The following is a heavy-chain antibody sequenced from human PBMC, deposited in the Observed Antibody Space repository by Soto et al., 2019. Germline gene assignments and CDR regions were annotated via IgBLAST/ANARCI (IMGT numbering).Heavy chain of an antibody. CDR2: GSYSGTT. D-gene: IGHD4-17*01. CDR3: ARGATVTPFDY. V-gene: IGHV4-61*01. J-gene: IGHJ4*02. CDR1: GVSVSSGSLY. Sequence: SETLSLTCTVSGVSVSSGSLYWAWLRQPKGKGLEGLGFGSYSGTTSYKPSLKSTVTISVDTSRSQISLTLCSLTAADTAEYYCARGATVTPFDYWGRGTLVTVSS.